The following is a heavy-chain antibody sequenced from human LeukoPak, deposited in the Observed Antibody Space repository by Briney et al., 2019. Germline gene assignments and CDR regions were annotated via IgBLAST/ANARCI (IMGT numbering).Heavy chain of an antibody. CDR2: IIPIFGTA. J-gene: IGHJ6*03. CDR1: GGTFSSYA. CDR3: ARDLAVAGLTYYYHYYMDV. Sequence: ASVKVSCKASGGTFSSYAISWVRQAPGQGLEWMGRIIPIFGTANYAQKFQGRVTITTDESTSTAYMELSSLRSEDTAVYYCARDLAVAGLTYYYHYYMDVWGKGTTVTVSS. V-gene: IGHV1-69*05. D-gene: IGHD6-19*01.